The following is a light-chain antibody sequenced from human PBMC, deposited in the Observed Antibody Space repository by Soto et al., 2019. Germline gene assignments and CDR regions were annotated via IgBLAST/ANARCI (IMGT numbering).Light chain of an antibody. CDR1: QSVSSN. J-gene: IGKJ1*01. CDR3: QQYNNWPLM. Sequence: EIVMTQSPATLSVSPGERATLSCRASQSVSSNLAWYQQKPGQAPRLLIYGASTRATGIPARFSGSGSGTEFTLTISSLQSEDLAVYYCQQYNNWPLMFGQGTKVDIK. V-gene: IGKV3-15*01. CDR2: GAS.